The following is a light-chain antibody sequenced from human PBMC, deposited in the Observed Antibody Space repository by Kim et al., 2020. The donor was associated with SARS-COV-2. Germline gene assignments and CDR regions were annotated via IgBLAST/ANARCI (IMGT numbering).Light chain of an antibody. Sequence: GQSITVSCTGTSSDIGSYPLVSWYQQHPGKAPKLMIYEVSERPSGVSNRVSGSKSGNTASLTIYGLQAEDETGYYCCSYAGSRGWVFGGGTKVTVL. J-gene: IGLJ3*02. CDR3: CSYAGSRGWV. V-gene: IGLV2-23*02. CDR2: EVS. CDR1: SSDIGSYPL.